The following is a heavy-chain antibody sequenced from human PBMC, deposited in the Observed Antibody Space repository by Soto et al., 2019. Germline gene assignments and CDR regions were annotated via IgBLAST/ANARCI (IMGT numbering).Heavy chain of an antibody. CDR2: LSHDETNK. D-gene: IGHD2-2*01. CDR3: VKEGRGSTTSCSRGYGLDV. V-gene: IGHV3-30*18. CDR1: GFTFSTYG. J-gene: IGHJ6*02. Sequence: QVQLVESGGGVVQPGRSLRLSCAASGFTFSTYGMHWVRQAPGKGLEWVAALSHDETNKFYADSVKGRFTISRDNSKNTLYLEMFSLRAEDTAVYYCVKEGRGSTTSCSRGYGLDVWGQGTTVTVSS.